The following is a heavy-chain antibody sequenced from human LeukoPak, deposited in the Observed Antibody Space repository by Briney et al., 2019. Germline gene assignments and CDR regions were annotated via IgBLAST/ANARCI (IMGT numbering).Heavy chain of an antibody. Sequence: GGSLRLSCAASGFIVSNNYMSWVRQAPGKGLEWISVIYSGGSTYYADSVKGRFTISRDNSKNTMCLQMNSLRAGDTAVYYCARLDAGQWDYWGQGTLVTVSS. D-gene: IGHD6-13*01. V-gene: IGHV3-66*04. CDR2: IYSGGST. J-gene: IGHJ4*02. CDR1: GFIVSNNY. CDR3: ARLDAGQWDY.